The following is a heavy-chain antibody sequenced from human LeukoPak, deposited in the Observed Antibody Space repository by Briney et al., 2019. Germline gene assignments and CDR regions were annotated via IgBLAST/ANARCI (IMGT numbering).Heavy chain of an antibody. CDR2: IYYSGST. CDR3: ARCQGGDYSDY. Sequence: SETLSLTCTVSGGSISSYYWSWIRQPPGKGLEWIGYIYYSGSTNYNPSLKSRVTISVDTSKNQFSLKMRSVTAADTAVYYCARCQGGDYSDYWGQGTLVTVSS. D-gene: IGHD3-16*01. J-gene: IGHJ4*02. CDR1: GGSISSYY. V-gene: IGHV4-59*01.